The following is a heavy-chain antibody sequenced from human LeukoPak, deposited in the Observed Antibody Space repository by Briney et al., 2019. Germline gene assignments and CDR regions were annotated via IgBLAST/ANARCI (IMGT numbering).Heavy chain of an antibody. Sequence: GASVKVSCKVSGYTLTELSMHWVRQAPGKGLEWMGGFDPEDGETIYAQKFQGRVTMTEDTSTDTAYMELSSLRSEDTAVYHCATAGVHLAAPYYDSSGYYYYFDYWGQGTLVTVSS. CDR1: GYTLTELS. V-gene: IGHV1-24*01. CDR3: ATAGVHLAAPYYDSSGYYYYFDY. CDR2: FDPEDGET. J-gene: IGHJ4*02. D-gene: IGHD3-22*01.